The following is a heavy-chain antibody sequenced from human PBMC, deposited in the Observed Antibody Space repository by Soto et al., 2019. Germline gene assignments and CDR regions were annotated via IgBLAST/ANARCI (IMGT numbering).Heavy chain of an antibody. J-gene: IGHJ6*03. CDR2: IHSDGST. CDR1: GFTVSNNY. V-gene: IGHV3-66*01. Sequence: QLVESGGDLVQPGGSLRLSCAASGFTVSNNYINWVRQAPGKGLEWVSVIHSDGSTYFADSVNGRFSISRDNSNNMLYLQLNGLRAEDTAVYYCARARHCTNGVCDGQSHMDVWGKGTTVTVSS. CDR3: ARARHCTNGVCDGQSHMDV. D-gene: IGHD2-8*01.